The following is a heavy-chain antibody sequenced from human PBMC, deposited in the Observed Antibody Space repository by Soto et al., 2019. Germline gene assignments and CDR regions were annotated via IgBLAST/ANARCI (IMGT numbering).Heavy chain of an antibody. D-gene: IGHD6-6*01. CDR2: IWYDGSNK. Sequence: QVQLVESGGGVVQPGRSLRLSCAASGFTFSSYGMHWVRQAPGKGLEWVAVIWYDGSNKYYADSVKGRFTISRDNSKNTLYLQMNSLRAEDTAVYYCARRSTRWSSSYQSYYMDVWGKGTTVTVSS. CDR1: GFTFSSYG. J-gene: IGHJ6*03. CDR3: ARRSTRWSSSYQSYYMDV. V-gene: IGHV3-33*01.